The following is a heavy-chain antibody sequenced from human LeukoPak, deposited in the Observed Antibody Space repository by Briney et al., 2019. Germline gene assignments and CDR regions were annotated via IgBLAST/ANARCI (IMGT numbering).Heavy chain of an antibody. CDR1: GFTFSSYA. J-gene: IGHJ4*02. Sequence: GGSLRLSCAASGFTFSSYAMNWIRQAPGKGLEWVASVSSSGAYIYYADLMEGRFTISRDNAKNSLILQMNSLRAEDTAVYYCARGVGNYRYYFDSWGQGTLVTVSS. CDR3: ARGVGNYRYYFDS. V-gene: IGHV3-21*01. CDR2: VSSSGAYI. D-gene: IGHD3-22*01.